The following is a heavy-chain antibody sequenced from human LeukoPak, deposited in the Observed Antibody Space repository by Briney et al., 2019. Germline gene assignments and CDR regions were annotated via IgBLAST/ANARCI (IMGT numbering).Heavy chain of an antibody. CDR2: INAGNGNT. Sequence: ASVKVSCKASGYTFTSYAMHWVRQAPGQRLEWMGWINAGNGNTKYSQKFQGRVTMTEDTSTDTAYMELSSLRSEDTAVYYCATGPVVGATDYWGQGTLVTVSS. CDR3: ATGPVVGATDY. V-gene: IGHV1-3*01. J-gene: IGHJ4*02. D-gene: IGHD1-26*01. CDR1: GYTFTSYA.